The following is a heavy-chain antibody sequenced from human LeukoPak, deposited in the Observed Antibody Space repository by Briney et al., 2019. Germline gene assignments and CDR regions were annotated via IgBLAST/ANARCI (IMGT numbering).Heavy chain of an antibody. V-gene: IGHV4-4*07. D-gene: IGHD3-22*01. CDR2: IYTSGST. CDR1: GGSISSYY. Sequence: PSETLSLTCTVSGGSISSYYWRWIRQPAGKGREWIGRIYTSGSTNYNPSLKSRVTMSVDTSKNQFSLKLSSVTAADTAVYYCARVLGPYYDSSGPGEYFDYWGQGTLVTVSS. CDR3: ARVLGPYYDSSGPGEYFDY. J-gene: IGHJ4*02.